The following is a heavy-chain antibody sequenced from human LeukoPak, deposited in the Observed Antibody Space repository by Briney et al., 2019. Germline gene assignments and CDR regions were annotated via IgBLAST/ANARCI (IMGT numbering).Heavy chain of an antibody. D-gene: IGHD5-12*01. V-gene: IGHV1-18*04. CDR2: ISAYNGDT. Sequence: ASVKVSCKASGYTFTGYYMHWVRQAPGQGLEWMGWISAYNGDTNYAQKFQARVTMTTDTSTSTAYMELRSLRSDDTAVYYCARDLGYSGFDWAPWGQGTLVTVSS. J-gene: IGHJ5*02. CDR1: GYTFTGYY. CDR3: ARDLGYSGFDWAP.